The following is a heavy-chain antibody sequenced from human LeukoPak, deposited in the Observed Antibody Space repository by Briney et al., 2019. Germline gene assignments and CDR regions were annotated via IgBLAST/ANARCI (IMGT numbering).Heavy chain of an antibody. D-gene: IGHD6-25*01. V-gene: IGHV4-59*01. CDR1: GGSISSYY. Sequence: TSETLSLTCTVSGGSISSYYWSWIRQPPGKGLERIGYIYYSGSTNYNPSLKSRVTISEDTSKNQVSLKLSTVTAADTAVYYCARSLDSSGPMATGYWGQGTLVTVSS. J-gene: IGHJ4*02. CDR3: ARSLDSSGPMATGY. CDR2: IYYSGST.